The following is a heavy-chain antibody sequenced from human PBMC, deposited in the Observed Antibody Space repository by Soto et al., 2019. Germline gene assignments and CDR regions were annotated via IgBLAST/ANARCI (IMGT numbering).Heavy chain of an antibody. CDR3: ARGGHIAVVTASFDY. CDR1: GYTFNTYY. J-gene: IGHJ4*02. Sequence: QVQLVQSGAEVKKPGASVKVSCKPSGYTFNTYYLHWVRQAPGQALEWMGVIHPSGGGTTYAQKFLGRVTGTRDTSTTTVVMELSSLRSDDTAVYYCARGGHIAVVTASFDYWGQGTLVTVSS. CDR2: IHPSGGGT. D-gene: IGHD2-21*02. V-gene: IGHV1-46*02.